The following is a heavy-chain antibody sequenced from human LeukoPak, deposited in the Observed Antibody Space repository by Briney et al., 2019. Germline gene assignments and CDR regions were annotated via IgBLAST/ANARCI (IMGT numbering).Heavy chain of an antibody. CDR3: AREVVTFDY. V-gene: IGHV4-59*12. Sequence: SETLSLTCTVSGASINIYYWNWIRQTPGKGLEWIGYIFRTGNTNYNPSLKSRVTMSVDTSKNQFSLKLSSVTAADTAVYYCAREVVTFDYWGQGTLVTVSS. D-gene: IGHD4-23*01. J-gene: IGHJ4*02. CDR1: GASINIYY. CDR2: IFRTGNT.